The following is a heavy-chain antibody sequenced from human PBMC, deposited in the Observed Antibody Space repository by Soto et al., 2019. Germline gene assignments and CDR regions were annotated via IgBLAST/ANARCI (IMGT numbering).Heavy chain of an antibody. J-gene: IGHJ4*02. CDR2: TKNKANRYTT. D-gene: IGHD1-26*01. CDR3: ARWVSASPDN. CDR1: GFTLSDHY. V-gene: IGHV3-72*01. Sequence: GGSLRLSCAASGFTLSDHYMDWVRQAPGKGLEWVGRTKNKANRYTTEYAASVNGRFTISRDDSKNSLYLQMNSLKTEDTAVYYCARWVSASPDNWGQGTMVTVYS.